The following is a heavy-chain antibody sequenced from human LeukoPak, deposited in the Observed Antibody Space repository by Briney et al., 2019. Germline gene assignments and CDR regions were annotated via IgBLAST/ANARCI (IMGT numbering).Heavy chain of an antibody. V-gene: IGHV4-4*09. CDR3: ARGSGYPGYGWFDP. CDR1: GGSFSGYY. CDR2: IYTSGST. J-gene: IGHJ5*02. Sequence: PSETLSLTCAVYGGSFSGYYWSWIRQPPGKGLEWIGYIYTSGSTNYNPSLKSRVTISVDTSKNQFSLKLSSVTAADTAVYYCARGSGYPGYGWFDPWGQGTLVTVSS. D-gene: IGHD3-3*01.